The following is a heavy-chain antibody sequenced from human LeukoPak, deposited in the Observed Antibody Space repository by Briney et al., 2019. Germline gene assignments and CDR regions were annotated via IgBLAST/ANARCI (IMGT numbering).Heavy chain of an antibody. CDR2: ISANNGDT. Sequence: ASVKVACKTSGYTFFSYGITWVRQAPGQGLEWMGWISANNGDTKYAPKFQGRVTMTTESNTRTAYLDERSLRSDDTAVYYCARDGVHSGTTDFWGQGTLITVAS. J-gene: IGHJ4*02. CDR1: GYTFFSYG. D-gene: IGHD1-1*01. CDR3: ARDGVHSGTTDF. V-gene: IGHV1-18*01.